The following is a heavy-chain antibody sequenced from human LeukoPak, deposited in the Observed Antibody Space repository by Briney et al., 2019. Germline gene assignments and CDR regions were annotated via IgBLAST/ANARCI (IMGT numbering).Heavy chain of an antibody. CDR3: ARDLRYGSSSTRPKGDY. Sequence: PGGSLRLSCAASGFTFSSYEMNWVRQAPGKGLEWVSYISSSGSTIYYADSVKGRFTISRDNAKNSLYLQMNSLRAEDTAVYYCARDLRYGSSSTRPKGDYWGQGTLVTVSS. D-gene: IGHD6-13*01. CDR1: GFTFSSYE. J-gene: IGHJ4*02. V-gene: IGHV3-48*03. CDR2: ISSSGSTI.